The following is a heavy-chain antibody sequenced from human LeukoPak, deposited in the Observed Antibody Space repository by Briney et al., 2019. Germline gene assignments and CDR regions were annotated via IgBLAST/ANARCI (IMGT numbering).Heavy chain of an antibody. D-gene: IGHD3-9*01. V-gene: IGHV3-30*18. Sequence: GRSLRLSCAASGFTFSSYGMHWVRQAPGKGLEWVAVISYDGSNKYYADSVKGRFTISRDNSKNTLYLQMNSLRAEDMAVYYCAKDRKDYYILTGVMDVWGQGTTVTVSS. J-gene: IGHJ6*02. CDR2: ISYDGSNK. CDR1: GFTFSSYG. CDR3: AKDRKDYYILTGVMDV.